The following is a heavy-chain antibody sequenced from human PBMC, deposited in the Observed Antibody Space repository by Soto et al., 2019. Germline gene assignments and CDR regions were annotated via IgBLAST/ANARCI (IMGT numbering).Heavy chain of an antibody. J-gene: IGHJ5*02. V-gene: IGHV3-30*03. Sequence: QVQLAASGGGVVQPGSSLRLSCAASGFTFSRYGIHWVRQSPGKGLEWVSFISYDGGKTDYVDSVRGRFTISRDNSNNILDLQMRSLRAEDTAVYFCAREVRANLNDFGDYEWFDPWGQGTLVTVSS. CDR3: AREVRANLNDFGDYEWFDP. D-gene: IGHD4-17*01. CDR1: GFTFSRYG. CDR2: ISYDGGKT.